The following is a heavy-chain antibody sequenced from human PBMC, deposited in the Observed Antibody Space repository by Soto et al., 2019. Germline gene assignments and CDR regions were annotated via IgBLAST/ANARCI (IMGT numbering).Heavy chain of an antibody. D-gene: IGHD3-16*01. CDR2: ISSSSSHI. V-gene: IGHV3-21*01. J-gene: IGHJ6*03. Sequence: GGSLRLSCAASGFTFSSYSMNWVRQAPGKGLEWVSCISSSSSHIYYADSMKGRFTISRDNAKNSLYLLMNSLRAEDTAVYYCARDRGGVTSPYYMDVWGKGTTVTVSS. CDR1: GFTFSSYS. CDR3: ARDRGGVTSPYYMDV.